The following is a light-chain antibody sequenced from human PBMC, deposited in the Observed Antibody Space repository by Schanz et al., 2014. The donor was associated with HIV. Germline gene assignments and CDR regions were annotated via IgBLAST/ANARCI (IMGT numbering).Light chain of an antibody. Sequence: EIVLTQSPATLSLSPGERATLSCRASRTVSNYLAWYQQKPGQAPRLLIYRASTRATGIPARFSGSGSGTEFTLTISSLLSEDFAIYYCQQYNTWPRTFGQGTKVELK. J-gene: IGKJ1*01. CDR1: RTVSNY. CDR3: QQYNTWPRT. CDR2: RAS. V-gene: IGKV3-15*01.